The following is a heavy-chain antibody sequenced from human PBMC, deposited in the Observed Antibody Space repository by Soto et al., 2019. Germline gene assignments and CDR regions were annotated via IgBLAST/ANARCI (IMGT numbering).Heavy chain of an antibody. V-gene: IGHV3-15*01. CDR3: TTYSGAAFEY. CDR2: IRSKSDGGTT. D-gene: IGHD1-26*01. J-gene: IGHJ4*02. Sequence: GGSLRLSCVASGLTFNNAWMNWVRQAPGKGLEWVGRIRSKSDGGTTDYAAPVKGRFTISRDDSKNTVDLQMSSLKTEDTAIYYCTTYSGAAFEYWGQGALVTVSS. CDR1: GLTFNNAW.